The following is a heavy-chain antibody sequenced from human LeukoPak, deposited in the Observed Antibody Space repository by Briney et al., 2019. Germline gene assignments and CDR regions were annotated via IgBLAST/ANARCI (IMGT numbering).Heavy chain of an antibody. CDR3: ARDKMTGDSHFDY. D-gene: IGHD7-27*01. Sequence: QSGGSLRLSCASSGFTFSSYAMNWARQAPGKGLEWVSVISSSDGSTYYVDSVKGRFTISRDNAKNSLLLQMDGLRVEDTAVYYCARDKMTGDSHFDYWGQGTLVTVSS. CDR2: ISSSDGST. V-gene: IGHV3-23*01. J-gene: IGHJ4*02. CDR1: GFTFSSYA.